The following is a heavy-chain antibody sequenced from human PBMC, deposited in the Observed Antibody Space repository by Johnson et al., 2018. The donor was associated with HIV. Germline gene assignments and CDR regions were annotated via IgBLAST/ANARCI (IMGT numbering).Heavy chain of an antibody. CDR3: AKDGGEQLPAAFDI. J-gene: IGHJ3*02. CDR2: VGHDGGIY. Sequence: QVQLVESGGGVVQPGGSLRLSCVASGFTFSSFGMHWVRQAPGKGLEWVAHVGHDGGIYPYAESVKGRFTISRDNSKNTLYLQMNSLGAEDTAVYYCAKDGGEQLPAAFDIWGQGTMVTVSS. V-gene: IGHV3-30*02. D-gene: IGHD3-16*01. CDR1: GFTFSSFG.